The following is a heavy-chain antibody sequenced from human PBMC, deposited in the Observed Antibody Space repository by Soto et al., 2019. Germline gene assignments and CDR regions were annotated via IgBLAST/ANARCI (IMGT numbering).Heavy chain of an antibody. V-gene: IGHV4-61*05. D-gene: IGHD1-26*01. CDR2: IYYSGST. J-gene: IGHJ4*02. Sequence: SETLSLTCSVSGGSISSNIYYWAWIRQPPGKGLEWIGYIYYSGSTNYNPSLKSRVTISVDTSKNQFSLKLSSVTAADTAVYYCARRYGGNFDYWGQGTLVTVSS. CDR1: GGSISSNIYY. CDR3: ARRYGGNFDY.